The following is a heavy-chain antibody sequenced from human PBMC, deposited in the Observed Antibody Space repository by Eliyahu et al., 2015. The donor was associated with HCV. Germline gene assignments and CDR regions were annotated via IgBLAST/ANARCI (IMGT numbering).Heavy chain of an antibody. CDR2: ISYDGSKK. J-gene: IGHJ4*02. CDR1: GFPFNNFA. CDR3: VRVGGVLFFTQSLYPAY. D-gene: IGHD3-10*01. Sequence: QVQLVESGGXVVQPGRSLRLTCAASGFPFNNFAFHWVRQASGKGVEWVALISYDGSKKFFADSVKGRFSISRDSSKHTVSLQMDSLRAEDTAFYFCVRVGGVLFFTQSLYPAYWGQGTQVAVSS. V-gene: IGHV3-30*01.